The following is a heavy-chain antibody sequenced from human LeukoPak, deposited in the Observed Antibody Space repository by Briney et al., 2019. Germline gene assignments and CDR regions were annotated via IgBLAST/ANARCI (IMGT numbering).Heavy chain of an antibody. D-gene: IGHD3-3*01. V-gene: IGHV3-21*01. J-gene: IGHJ4*02. Sequence: PVGSLRLSCAASQFTFSDYTMNWVRRAPGKGLEWVSSVCTRSDYIYYAESVKGRFTIYRDDAKNSLYPQMNSLRDKDTAVYYCARYVYGVVTSFDYWGQGTLVNVSS. CDR2: VCTRSDYI. CDR3: ARYVYGVVTSFDY. CDR1: QFTFSDYT.